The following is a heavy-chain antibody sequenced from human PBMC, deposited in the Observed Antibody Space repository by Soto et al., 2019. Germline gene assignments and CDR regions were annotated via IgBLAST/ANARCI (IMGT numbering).Heavy chain of an antibody. CDR2: IFYTGST. CDR1: GGSVDSNRYY. J-gene: IGHJ4*02. V-gene: IGHV4-39*01. Sequence: PSETLSLTCTVSGGSVDSNRYYWAWIRQPPGKGLEWIGSIFYTGSTYYNPSLKSRVTISVDTSKNQFSLKLSSVTAADTAVYYCARLPMVRGAKSDYWGQGTLVTVSS. D-gene: IGHD3-10*01. CDR3: ARLPMVRGAKSDY.